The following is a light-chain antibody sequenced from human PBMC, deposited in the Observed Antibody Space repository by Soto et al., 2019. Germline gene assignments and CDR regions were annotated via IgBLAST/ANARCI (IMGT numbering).Light chain of an antibody. CDR2: KAS. CDR1: QSISTW. CDR3: QQYNRYSPT. Sequence: DIQMTQSPSTLSASVGDRVTITCRASQSISTWLAWYQQEPGKAPKLLIHKASSLQSGVPSRFSGSGSGTDFILTISSLHHDDFATYYCQQYNRYSPTFGQGTRVEIK. J-gene: IGKJ1*01. V-gene: IGKV1-5*03.